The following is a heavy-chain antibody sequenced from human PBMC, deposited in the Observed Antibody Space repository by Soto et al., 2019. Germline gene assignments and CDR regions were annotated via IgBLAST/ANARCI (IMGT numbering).Heavy chain of an antibody. J-gene: IGHJ4*02. CDR1: GGTFSSYA. V-gene: IGHV1-69*12. Sequence: QVQLVQSGAEVKKPGSSVKVSCKASGGTFSSYAISWVRQAPGQGLEWMGGIIPIFGTANYAQKFQGRVTITADESTSTAYMELSSLRSEDTAVYYCAVHSSSSPSYYFDYWGQGTLVTVSS. CDR3: AVHSSSSPSYYFDY. CDR2: IIPIFGTA. D-gene: IGHD6-6*01.